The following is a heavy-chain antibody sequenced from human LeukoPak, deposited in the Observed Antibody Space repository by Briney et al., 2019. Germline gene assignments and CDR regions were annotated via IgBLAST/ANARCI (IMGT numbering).Heavy chain of an antibody. D-gene: IGHD6-19*01. V-gene: IGHV3-23*01. CDR1: GFTFSSYA. CDR2: ISGSGGST. CDR3: ALGGPGSGWYYFDY. J-gene: IGHJ4*02. Sequence: GGSLRLSCAVSGFTFSSYAMSWVRQAPGKGLEWVSAISGSGGSTYYADSVKGRFTISRGNSKNTLYLQMNSLRAEDTAVYYCALGGPGSGWYYFDYWGQGTLVTVSS.